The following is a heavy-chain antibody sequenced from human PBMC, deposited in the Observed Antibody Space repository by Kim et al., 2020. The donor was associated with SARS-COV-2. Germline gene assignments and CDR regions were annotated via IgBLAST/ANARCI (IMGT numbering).Heavy chain of an antibody. D-gene: IGHD3-22*01. J-gene: IGHJ3*02. Sequence: VKGRFTISRDDSKNTLYLQMNSLKTEDTAVYYCTTVPGGMIVVVTDAFDIWGQGTMVTVSS. V-gene: IGHV3-15*01. CDR3: TTVPGGMIVVVTDAFDI.